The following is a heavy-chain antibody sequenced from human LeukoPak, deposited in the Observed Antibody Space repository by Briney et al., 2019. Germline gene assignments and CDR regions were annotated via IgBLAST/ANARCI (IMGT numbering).Heavy chain of an antibody. D-gene: IGHD5-18*01. CDR2: MNPNSGNA. CDR3: ARGLARTSMVTRGGVRFDY. CDR1: GYTFTSYD. V-gene: IGHV1-8*01. Sequence: ASVKVSCKASGYTFTSYDINWVRQATGQGLEWMGWMNPNSGNAGYAQKFQGRVTMTRNTSISTANMELSSLRSEDTAVYYCARGLARTSMVTRGGVRFDYWGQGTLVTVSS. J-gene: IGHJ4*02.